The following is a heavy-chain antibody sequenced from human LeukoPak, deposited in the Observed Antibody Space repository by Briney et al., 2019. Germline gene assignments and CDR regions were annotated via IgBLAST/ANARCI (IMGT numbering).Heavy chain of an antibody. V-gene: IGHV3-21*01. CDR3: AGHLERRLFWFDP. J-gene: IGHJ5*02. D-gene: IGHD1-1*01. CDR2: ISSSSSYI. CDR1: GFTFSSYS. Sequence: GGSLRLSCAASGFTFSSYSMNWVRQAPGKGLEWVSSISSSSSYIYYADSVKGRFTISRDNAKNSLYLQMNSLRAEDTAVYYCAGHLERRLFWFDPWGQGTLVTVSS.